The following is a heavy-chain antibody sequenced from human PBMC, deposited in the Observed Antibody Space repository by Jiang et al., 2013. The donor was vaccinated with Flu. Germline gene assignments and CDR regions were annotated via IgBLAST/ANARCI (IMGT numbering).Heavy chain of an antibody. J-gene: IGHJ4*02. CDR2: IFYGGSS. CDR3: ARGTFSYKSAKFDY. D-gene: IGHD3-10*01. Sequence: EYGSGLVKPSQTLSLTCSVSGGAIRSADYYWSWIRQPPGKGLEWIGYIFYGGSSYYNPSLKGRGSISIDASKNQFSLSLTSVIATDTAVYYCARGTFSYKSAKFDYWGREPWPPSLQ. CDR1: GGAIRSADYY. V-gene: IGHV4-30-4*01.